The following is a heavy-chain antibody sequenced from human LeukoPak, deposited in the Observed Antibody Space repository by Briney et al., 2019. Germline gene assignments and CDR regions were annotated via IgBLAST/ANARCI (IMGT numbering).Heavy chain of an antibody. J-gene: IGHJ6*01. Sequence: GASVKVSCKASGYTFTGYYMHWVRQAPGQGLEWMGWINPNSGGTNYAQKFQGRVTMTRDTSISTAYMELSRLRSDDTAVYYCASIAVAGTAHEYYYYYGMDVWGQGTTVTVSS. CDR3: ASIAVAGTAHEYYYYYGMDV. CDR1: GYTFTGYY. CDR2: INPNSGGT. D-gene: IGHD6-19*01. V-gene: IGHV1-2*02.